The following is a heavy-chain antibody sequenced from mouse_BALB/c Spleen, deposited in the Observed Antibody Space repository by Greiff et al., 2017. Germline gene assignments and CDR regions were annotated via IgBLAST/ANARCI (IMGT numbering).Heavy chain of an antibody. D-gene: IGHD2-3*01. CDR1: GFTFSSFG. Sequence: VQLKESGGGLVQPGGSRKLSCAASGFTFSSFGMHWVRQAPEKGLEWVAYISSGSSTIYYADTVKGRFTISRDNPKNTLFLQMTSLRSEDTAMYYCARSGDGYYAMDYWGQGTSVTVSS. CDR3: ARSGDGYYAMDY. J-gene: IGHJ4*01. V-gene: IGHV5-17*02. CDR2: ISSGSSTI.